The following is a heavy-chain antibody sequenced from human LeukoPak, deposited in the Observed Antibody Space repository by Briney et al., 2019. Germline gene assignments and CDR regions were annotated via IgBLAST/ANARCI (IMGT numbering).Heavy chain of an antibody. CDR3: ATDSGYSSRAEY. D-gene: IGHD6-19*01. CDR1: GYSISSGYY. V-gene: IGHV4-38-2*02. Sequence: SETLSLTCTVSGYSISSGYYWGWIRQPPGKGLEWIGSIYHSGSTYYNPSLKSRVTISVDTSKNQFSLKLSSVTAADTAVYYCATDSGYSSRAEYWGQGTLVTVSS. J-gene: IGHJ4*02. CDR2: IYHSGST.